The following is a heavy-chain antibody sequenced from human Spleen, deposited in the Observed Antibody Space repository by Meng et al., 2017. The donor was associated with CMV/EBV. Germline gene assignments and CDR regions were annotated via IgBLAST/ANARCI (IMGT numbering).Heavy chain of an antibody. CDR2: IYKSGST. D-gene: IGHD4-17*01. V-gene: IGHV3-53*01. CDR3: ARARGGYGDYYYYYGMDV. Sequence: GESLKISCAVSGFTVSGTYMSWVRQPPGKGLEWVSVIYKSGSTYYTESVQGRFTISRDSSKNTVYLQMNSLRAEDTAVYYCARARGGYGDYYYYYGMDVWGRGTTVTVSS. CDR1: GFTVSGTY. J-gene: IGHJ6*02.